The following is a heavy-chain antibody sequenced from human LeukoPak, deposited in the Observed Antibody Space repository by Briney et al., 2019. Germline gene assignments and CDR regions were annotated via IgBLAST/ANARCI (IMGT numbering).Heavy chain of an antibody. CDR1: GGTFSSYA. Sequence: SVKVSCKASGGTFSSYAISWVRQAPGQGLEWMGRIIPIFGTANYAQKFQGRVPITTDESTSTAYMELSSLRSEDTAVYYCARGGSSGWYTDIWGQGTMVTVSS. D-gene: IGHD6-19*01. V-gene: IGHV1-69*05. CDR2: IIPIFGTA. J-gene: IGHJ3*02. CDR3: ARGGSSGWYTDI.